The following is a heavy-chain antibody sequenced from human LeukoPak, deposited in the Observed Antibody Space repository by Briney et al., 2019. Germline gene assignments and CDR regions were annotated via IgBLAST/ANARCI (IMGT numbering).Heavy chain of an antibody. D-gene: IGHD2-8*02. CDR3: AKDMGSGGGPYYYYGMDV. V-gene: IGHV3-43*02. J-gene: IGHJ6*02. Sequence: GGALRLSCAASGFTFDDYAMHWVRQAPGKGLEWVSLISGDGGSTYYADSVKGRFTISRDNSKNSLYLQMNSLRIEDTALYYCAKDMGSGGGPYYYYGMDVWGQGTTVTVSS. CDR2: ISGDGGST. CDR1: GFTFDDYA.